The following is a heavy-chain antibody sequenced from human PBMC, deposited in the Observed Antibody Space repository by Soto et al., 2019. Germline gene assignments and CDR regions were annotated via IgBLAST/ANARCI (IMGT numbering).Heavy chain of an antibody. J-gene: IGHJ6*03. Sequence: QVQLVESGGGVVQPGRSLRLSCAASGFTFSSYGMHWVRQAPGKGLEWVAVIWYDGSNKYYADSVKGRFTISRDNSKNTLYRQMNSLRAEDTAVYYCARGGLWGYYYYMDVWGKGTTVTVSS. D-gene: IGHD2-21*01. CDR1: GFTFSSYG. V-gene: IGHV3-33*01. CDR2: IWYDGSNK. CDR3: ARGGLWGYYYYMDV.